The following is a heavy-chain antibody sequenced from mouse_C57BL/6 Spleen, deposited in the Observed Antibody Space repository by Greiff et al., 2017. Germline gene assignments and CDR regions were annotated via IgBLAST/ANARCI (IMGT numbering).Heavy chain of an antibody. Sequence: EVKVEESEGGLVQPGSSMKLSCTASGFTFSDYYMAWVRQVPEKGLEWVANINYDGSSTYYLDSLKSRFIISRDNAKNILYLQMSSLKSEDTATYYCARDSPPAYWGQGTLVTVSA. CDR1: GFTFSDYY. CDR3: ARDSPPAY. D-gene: IGHD6-1*01. CDR2: INYDGSST. J-gene: IGHJ3*01. V-gene: IGHV5-16*01.